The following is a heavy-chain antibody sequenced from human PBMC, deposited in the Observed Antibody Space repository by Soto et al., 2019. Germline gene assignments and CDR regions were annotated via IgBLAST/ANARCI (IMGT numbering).Heavy chain of an antibody. Sequence: ASVKVSCKASGYTFTSYGISWVRQAPGQGLEWMGWISDYNGNTNYAKKLQGRVTMTTDTSTSTAYMELRRLRSDAMAVYYRARVYSSSWYYFDYWGQGTLVTVSS. CDR2: ISDYNGNT. CDR1: GYTFTSYG. CDR3: ARVYSSSWYYFDY. V-gene: IGHV1-18*03. D-gene: IGHD6-13*01. J-gene: IGHJ4*02.